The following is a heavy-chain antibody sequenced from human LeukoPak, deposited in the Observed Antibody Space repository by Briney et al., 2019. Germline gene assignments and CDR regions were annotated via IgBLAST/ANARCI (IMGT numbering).Heavy chain of an antibody. V-gene: IGHV4-4*09. CDR2: IYSSGST. D-gene: IGHD2-15*01. CDR1: GGSISSYY. J-gene: IGHJ5*02. CDR3: ARHSSVVRGWFDP. Sequence: SETLSLTCTVSGGSISSYYWSWIRQPPGKGLEWIGYIYSSGSTNYNPSLKSRVTISVDTSKNQFSLNLTSVTAADTAVYYCARHSSVVRGWFDPWGQGTRVTASS.